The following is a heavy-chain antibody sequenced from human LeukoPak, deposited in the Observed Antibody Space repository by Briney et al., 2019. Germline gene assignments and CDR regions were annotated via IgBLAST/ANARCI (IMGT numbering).Heavy chain of an antibody. Sequence: GGSLRLSCAASGFTFSNYAMSWVRQAPAKGLEWVSAISGSGGSTYYADSVKGRFTISRDNSKNTMYLQMNTLRAEDTAVYYCATRTRYYDFWSGYYGPYFDYWGQGTLVTVSS. J-gene: IGHJ4*02. CDR1: GFTFSNYA. D-gene: IGHD3-3*01. CDR2: ISGSGGST. V-gene: IGHV3-23*01. CDR3: ATRTRYYDFWSGYYGPYFDY.